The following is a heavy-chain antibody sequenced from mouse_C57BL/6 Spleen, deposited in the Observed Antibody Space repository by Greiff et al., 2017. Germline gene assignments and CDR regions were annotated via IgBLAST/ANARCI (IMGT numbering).Heavy chain of an antibody. D-gene: IGHD1-1*01. Sequence: VQLQQSGAELAKPGASVKLSCKASGYTFTSYWMHWVKQRPGQGLDWIGYINPSSGFTKYNQKFKDKATLTADKSSSTAYMQLSSLTYEDSAVYFCARGVYYRGGAFDYWGQGTTLTVSS. CDR1: GYTFTSYW. CDR3: ARGVYYRGGAFDY. CDR2: INPSSGFT. V-gene: IGHV1-7*01. J-gene: IGHJ2*01.